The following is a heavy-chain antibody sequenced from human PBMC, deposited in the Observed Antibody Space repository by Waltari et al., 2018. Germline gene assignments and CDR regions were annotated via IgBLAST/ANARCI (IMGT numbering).Heavy chain of an antibody. CDR2: INPNSGGT. D-gene: IGHD6-13*01. V-gene: IGHV1-2*02. CDR1: GYTFTGYY. J-gene: IGHJ6*02. Sequence: QVQLVQSGAEVKKPGASVKVPCKASGYTFTGYYMHWVRQAPGQGLEWMGWINPNSGGTNYAQKFQGRVTMTRDTSISTAYMELSRLRSDDTAVYYCASTAGIAASSGEGYYGMDVWGQGTTVTVSS. CDR3: ASTAGIAASSGEGYYGMDV.